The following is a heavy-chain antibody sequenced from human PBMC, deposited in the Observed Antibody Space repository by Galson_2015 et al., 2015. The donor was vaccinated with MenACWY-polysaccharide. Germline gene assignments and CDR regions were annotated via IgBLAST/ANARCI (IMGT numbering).Heavy chain of an antibody. CDR2: IWWDGSNK. V-gene: IGHV3-33*01. Sequence: SLRLSCAASGFSFSTYGMHWLRQSPAKGLEWVALIWWDGSNKYYAESVKGRFTISRDNSKNKLDLQMNSLRAEDTAVYFCARDRPDLVSTIFDYWGQGALVTVSS. J-gene: IGHJ4*02. D-gene: IGHD5/OR15-5a*01. CDR3: ARDRPDLVSTIFDY. CDR1: GFSFSTYG.